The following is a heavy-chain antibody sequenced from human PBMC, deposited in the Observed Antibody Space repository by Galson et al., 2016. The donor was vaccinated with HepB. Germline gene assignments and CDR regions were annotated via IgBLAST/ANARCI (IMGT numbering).Heavy chain of an antibody. Sequence: SLRLSCAASGFTFNSFVFHWVRQRPGRGLEWVAMISYDGSEKHFADSVQGRFTISRDNSKGTLFLQMNSLRPEDTAVYFCARDSLKSNGYMDHWGQGTLVTVSS. CDR2: ISYDGSEK. J-gene: IGHJ4*02. D-gene: IGHD4-11*01. CDR3: ARDSLKSNGYMDH. CDR1: GFTFNSFV. V-gene: IGHV3-30-3*01.